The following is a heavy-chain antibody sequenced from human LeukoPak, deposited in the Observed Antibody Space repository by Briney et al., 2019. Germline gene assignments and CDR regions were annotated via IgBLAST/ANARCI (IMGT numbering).Heavy chain of an antibody. CDR2: MNPNSGVT. CDR1: GYTFTSYD. CDR3: ARAKRGYSYGEYYFDY. D-gene: IGHD5-18*01. Sequence: ASVKVSCKASGYTFTSYDINWVRQATGQGLEWMGWMNPNSGVTNYAQKFQGWVTMTRDTSISTAYMELSRLRSDDTAVYYCARAKRGYSYGEYYFDYWGQGTLVTVSS. J-gene: IGHJ4*02. V-gene: IGHV1-2*04.